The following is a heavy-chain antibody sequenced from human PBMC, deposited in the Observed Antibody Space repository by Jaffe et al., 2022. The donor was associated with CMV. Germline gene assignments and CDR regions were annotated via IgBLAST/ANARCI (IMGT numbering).Heavy chain of an antibody. CDR2: IWYDGSNK. J-gene: IGHJ6*02. Sequence: QVQLVESGGGVVQPGRSLRLSCAASGFTFSSYGMHWVRQAPGKGLEWVAVIWYDGSNKYYADSVKGRFTISRDNSKNTLYLQMNSLRAEDTAVYYCARVLYPHYYYGMDVWGQGTTVTVSS. CDR1: GFTFSSYG. V-gene: IGHV3-33*01. D-gene: IGHD2-15*01. CDR3: ARVLYPHYYYGMDV.